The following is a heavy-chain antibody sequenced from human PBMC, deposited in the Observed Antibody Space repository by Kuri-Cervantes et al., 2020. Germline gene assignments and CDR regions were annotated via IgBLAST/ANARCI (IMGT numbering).Heavy chain of an antibody. CDR3: AKSGSEDAFDI. V-gene: IGHV3-23*01. J-gene: IGHJ3*02. Sequence: GESLKISRAASGFTFSSYAMSWVRQAPGKGLEWVSAISGSGGSTYYADSVKGRFTISRDNSKNTLYLQMNGLRAEDTAVYYCAKSGSEDAFDIWGQETMVTVSS. CDR2: ISGSGGST. D-gene: IGHD3-10*01. CDR1: GFTFSSYA.